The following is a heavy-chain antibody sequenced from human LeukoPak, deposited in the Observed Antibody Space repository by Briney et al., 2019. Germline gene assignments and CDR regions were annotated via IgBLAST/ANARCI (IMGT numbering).Heavy chain of an antibody. D-gene: IGHD3-3*01. Sequence: GASVKVSCRASGYTFTTYGITWVRQAPGQGLEWMGWISADNGNTNYAQKFQGRVIMTTDTSTSTAYMELRSLRSDDTAVYYCARYYDFWGGYADYWGRGTLVTVPS. CDR3: ARYYDFWGGYADY. CDR2: ISADNGNT. J-gene: IGHJ4*02. CDR1: GYTFTTYG. V-gene: IGHV1-18*01.